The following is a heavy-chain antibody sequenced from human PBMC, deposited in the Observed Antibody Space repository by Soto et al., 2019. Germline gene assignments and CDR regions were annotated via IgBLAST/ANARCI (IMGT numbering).Heavy chain of an antibody. CDR3: ARIVVVIDPPYYYYGVDV. D-gene: IGHD2-21*01. CDR2: VDWVDDK. Sequence: SGPTLVNPTQTLTLTCTFSGFSLSTSGMCVSWIRQPPGKALEWLAFVDWVDDKYYSTSLKTRLTISKDTSKNQVVLTMTNMDPVDKAKYYCARIVVVIDPPYYYYGVDVWGQGITVTVS. V-gene: IGHV2-70*01. J-gene: IGHJ6*02. CDR1: GFSLSTSGMC.